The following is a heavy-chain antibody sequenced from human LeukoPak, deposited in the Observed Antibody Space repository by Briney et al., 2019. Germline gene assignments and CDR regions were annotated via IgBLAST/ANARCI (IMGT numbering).Heavy chain of an antibody. CDR2: IYPGDSDT. CDR1: GYSFTSYW. CDR3: ATSTSGYPYYYYYYYMDV. J-gene: IGHJ6*03. D-gene: IGHD5-12*01. V-gene: IGHV5-51*01. Sequence: GESLKISCKGSGYSFTSYWIGWVRQMPVKGLEWMGIIYPGDSDTRYSPSFQGQVTISADKSISTAYLQWSSLKASDTAMYYCATSTSGYPYYYYYYYMDVWGKGTTVTVSS.